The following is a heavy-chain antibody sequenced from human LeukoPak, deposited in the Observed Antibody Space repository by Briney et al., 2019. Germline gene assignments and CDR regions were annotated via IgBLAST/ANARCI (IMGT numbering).Heavy chain of an antibody. J-gene: IGHJ3*02. D-gene: IGHD4-17*01. V-gene: IGHV4-30-2*01. CDR1: GGSISSGGYS. CDR2: IYHSGST. Sequence: PSQTLSLTCAVSGGSISSGGYSWSWIRQPPGKGLEWIGYIYHSGSTYYNPSLKSRVTISVDRSKNQFSLKLSSVTAADTAVYYCARYGDHRDAFDIWGQGTMVTVSS. CDR3: ARYGDHRDAFDI.